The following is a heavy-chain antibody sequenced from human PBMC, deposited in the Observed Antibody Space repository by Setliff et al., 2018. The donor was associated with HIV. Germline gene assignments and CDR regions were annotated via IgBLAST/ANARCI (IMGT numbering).Heavy chain of an antibody. V-gene: IGHV1-24*01. CDR1: GYTFTSYG. D-gene: IGHD3-22*01. CDR2: FDPEDGET. Sequence: ASVKVSCKASGYTFTSYGISWVRQAPGKGLEWMGGFDPEDGETIYAQKFQGRVTMTEDTSTDTAYMELSSLRSEDTAVYYCATGSFSRDSSGYDAFDIWGQGTMVTVSS. J-gene: IGHJ3*02. CDR3: ATGSFSRDSSGYDAFDI.